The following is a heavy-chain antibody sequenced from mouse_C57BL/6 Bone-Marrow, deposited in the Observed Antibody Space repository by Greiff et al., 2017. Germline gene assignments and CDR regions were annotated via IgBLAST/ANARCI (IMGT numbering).Heavy chain of an antibody. Sequence: QVQLKESGAELVRPGASVTLSCKASGYTFTDYEMHWVKQTPVHGLEWIGAIDPETGGTAYNQKFKGKAILTADKSSSTAYMELRSLTSEDSAVYYCTRSAYYSNSYYFDYWGQGTTLTVSS. CDR3: TRSAYYSNSYYFDY. D-gene: IGHD2-5*01. V-gene: IGHV1-15*01. CDR1: GYTFTDYE. J-gene: IGHJ2*01. CDR2: IDPETGGT.